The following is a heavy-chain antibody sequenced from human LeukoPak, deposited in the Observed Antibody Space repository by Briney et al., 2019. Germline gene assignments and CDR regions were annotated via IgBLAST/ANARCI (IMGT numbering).Heavy chain of an antibody. Sequence: SETLSLTCAVYGGSFSGYYWSWIRQPPGKGLEWIGEINHSGSTNYNPSLKSRVTISVDTSKNQFSLKLSSVTAADTAVYYCARDGYCGGDRSQNYYYGMDVWGQGTTVTVSS. CDR1: GGSFSGYY. CDR3: ARDGYCGGDRSQNYYYGMDV. J-gene: IGHJ6*02. D-gene: IGHD2-21*02. CDR2: INHSGST. V-gene: IGHV4-34*01.